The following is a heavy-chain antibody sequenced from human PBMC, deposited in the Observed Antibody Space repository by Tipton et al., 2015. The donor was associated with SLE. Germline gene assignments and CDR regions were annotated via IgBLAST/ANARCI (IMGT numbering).Heavy chain of an antibody. J-gene: IGHJ3*02. Sequence: TLSLTCTVSGGSISSHYWSWIRRPPGKGLEWIGYIYYSGSTNYNPSLKSRVTISVDTSKNQFSLKLSSVTAADTAVYYCARDRSSSWGGNAFDIWGQGTMVTVSS. CDR1: GGSISSHY. V-gene: IGHV4-59*11. D-gene: IGHD6-13*01. CDR2: IYYSGST. CDR3: ARDRSSSWGGNAFDI.